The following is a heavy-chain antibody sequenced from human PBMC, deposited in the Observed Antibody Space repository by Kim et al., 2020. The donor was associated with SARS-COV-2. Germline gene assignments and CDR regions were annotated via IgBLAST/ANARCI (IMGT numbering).Heavy chain of an antibody. CDR3: ARGTIQQWLVPRFDP. Sequence: ASVKVSCKASGYTFTSYAMNWVRQAPGQGLEWMGWINTNTGNPTYAQGFTGRFVFSLDTSVSTAYLQISSLKAEDTAVYYCARGTIQQWLVPRFDPWGQGTLVTVSS. D-gene: IGHD6-19*01. J-gene: IGHJ5*02. CDR2: INTNTGNP. CDR1: GYTFTSYA. V-gene: IGHV7-4-1*02.